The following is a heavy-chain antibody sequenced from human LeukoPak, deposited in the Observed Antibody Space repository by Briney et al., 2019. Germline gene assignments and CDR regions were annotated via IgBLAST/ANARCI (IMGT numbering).Heavy chain of an antibody. V-gene: IGHV3-48*02. Sequence: GGSLRLSCAASGFTFSSYRMNWVRQAPGKGLEWISYITTSSSTIYYADSVKGRFTISRDNAKNSLFLQMNSLRDEDTAMYYCVRAHDVSSYGYGYWGQGTLVTVSS. CDR2: ITTSSSTI. J-gene: IGHJ4*02. CDR1: GFTFSSYR. CDR3: VRAHDVSSYGYGY. D-gene: IGHD5-18*01.